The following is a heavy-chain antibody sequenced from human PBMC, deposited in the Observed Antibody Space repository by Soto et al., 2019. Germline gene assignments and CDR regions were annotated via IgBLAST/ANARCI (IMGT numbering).Heavy chain of an antibody. CDR2: ISSSGSTI. CDR3: ARVGRYDILTGYYAWFDY. J-gene: IGHJ4*02. D-gene: IGHD3-9*01. CDR1: GFTFSDYY. Sequence: QVQLVESGGGLVKPGGSLRLSCAASGFTFSDYYMSWIRQAPGKGLEWVSYISSSGSTIYYVDSVKGRFTISRDNAKNSLYLQMNSLRAEDTAGYYCARVGRYDILTGYYAWFDYWGQGTLVTVSS. V-gene: IGHV3-11*01.